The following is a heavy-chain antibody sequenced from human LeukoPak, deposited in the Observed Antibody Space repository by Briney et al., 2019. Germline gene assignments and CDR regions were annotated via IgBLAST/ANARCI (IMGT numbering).Heavy chain of an antibody. CDR2: ISGSGGST. D-gene: IGHD4-17*01. J-gene: IGHJ2*01. V-gene: IGHV3-23*01. CDR3: AKDWSHDYAGYTLDWYFDL. CDR1: GFTFSSYA. Sequence: GGSLRLSCAASGFTFSSYAMSWVRQAPGKGLEWVSAISGSGGSTYYADSVKGRFTISRDNSKNTLYLQMNSLRAEDTAVYYCAKDWSHDYAGYTLDWYFDLWGRGTLVTVSS.